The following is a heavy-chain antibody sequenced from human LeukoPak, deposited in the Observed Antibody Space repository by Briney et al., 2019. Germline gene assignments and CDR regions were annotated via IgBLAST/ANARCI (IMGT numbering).Heavy chain of an antibody. CDR2: IRSNGDAT. CDR1: GFTFSSLA. CDR3: AKGQELDDGVFDS. J-gene: IGHJ4*02. D-gene: IGHD1-1*01. Sequence: GGSLRLSCTASGFTFSSLAMTWVRQAPGKGLEWVSTIRSNGDATYNADSVKGRFTISRDNSKNTLYLELNSLRVEDTATFYCAKGQELDDGVFDSWGQGTMATVSS. V-gene: IGHV3-23*01.